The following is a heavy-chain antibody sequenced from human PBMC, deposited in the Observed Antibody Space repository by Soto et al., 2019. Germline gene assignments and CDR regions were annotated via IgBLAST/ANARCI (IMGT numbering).Heavy chain of an antibody. J-gene: IGHJ4*02. CDR3: ARSSRFPSRRAALGY. Sequence: PSETLSLTCAVSGASISGYYWAWIRQSPGKGLEWIGEIDHSGSTNYNPSLKSRVTISLDTSKSQVSLQLTSMTAADTATYFCARSSRFPSRRAALGYWGQGSLVTVSS. CDR2: IDHSGST. D-gene: IGHD6-25*01. V-gene: IGHV4-34*01. CDR1: GASISGYY.